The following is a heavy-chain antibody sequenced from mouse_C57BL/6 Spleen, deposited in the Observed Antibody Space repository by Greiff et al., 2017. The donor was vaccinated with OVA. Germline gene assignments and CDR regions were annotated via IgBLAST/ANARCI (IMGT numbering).Heavy chain of an antibody. CDR2: INPSSGYT. Sequence: QVQLQQSGAELAKPGASVKLSCTASGYTFTRYWMHWVKQRPGQGLEWIGYINPSSGYTKYNQKFKDKATLTADKSSSTAYMQLSSLTYEDSAVYYCAREDSNYVGYYAMDYWGQGTSVTVSS. CDR3: AREDSNYVGYYAMDY. D-gene: IGHD2-5*01. J-gene: IGHJ4*01. CDR1: GYTFTRYW. V-gene: IGHV1-7*01.